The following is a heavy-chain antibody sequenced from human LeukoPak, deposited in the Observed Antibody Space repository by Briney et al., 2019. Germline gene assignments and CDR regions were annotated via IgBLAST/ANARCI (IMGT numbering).Heavy chain of an antibody. CDR2: VDPEDGET. J-gene: IGHJ4*02. CDR3: ATVPERYSSGWNPYVDY. CDR1: GYTFTDYY. D-gene: IGHD6-19*01. V-gene: IGHV1-69-2*01. Sequence: GASVKVSCKASGYTFTDYYMHWVQQAPRKGLEWMGRVDPEDGETIYAEKFQGRVTITADTSTDTAYMELSSLRSEDTAVYYCATVPERYSSGWNPYVDYWGQGTLVTVSS.